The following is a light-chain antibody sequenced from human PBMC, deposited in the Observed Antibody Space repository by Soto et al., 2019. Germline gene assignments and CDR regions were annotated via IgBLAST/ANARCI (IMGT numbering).Light chain of an antibody. CDR2: LGS. CDR1: QSLLYSNGYNY. CDR3: MQALQTPFT. J-gene: IGKJ3*01. V-gene: IGKV2-28*01. Sequence: DVVMTQSPLSLPVTPGEPASISCRSSQSLLYSNGYNYLDWYLQKPGQSPQLLIYLGSYRASGVPDRFTGSGSGTDFTLKISRVEAEDVGVYYCMQALQTPFTFSPGTKVEIK.